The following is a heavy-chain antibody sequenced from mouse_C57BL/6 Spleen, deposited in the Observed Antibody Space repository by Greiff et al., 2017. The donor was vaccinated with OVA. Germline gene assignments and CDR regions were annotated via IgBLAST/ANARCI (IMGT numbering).Heavy chain of an antibody. CDR1: GYTFTDYY. CDR2: INPYNGGT. CDR3: ARKDPQGFAY. V-gene: IGHV1-19*01. Sequence: EVKLQESGPVLVKPGASVKMSCKASGYTFTDYYMNWVKQSHGKSLEWIGVINPYNGGTSYNQKFKGKATLTVDKSSSTAYMELNSLTSEDSAVYYCARKDPQGFAYWGQGTLVTVSA. J-gene: IGHJ3*01.